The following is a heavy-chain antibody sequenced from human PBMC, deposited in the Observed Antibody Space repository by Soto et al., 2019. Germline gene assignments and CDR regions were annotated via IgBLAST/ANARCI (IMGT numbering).Heavy chain of an antibody. CDR3: ARFGYSLPYGAFDI. CDR1: GYTLSSYG. J-gene: IGHJ3*02. CDR2: ISAYNGNT. V-gene: IGHV1-18*01. D-gene: IGHD5-18*01. Sequence: ASVKVSCKASGYTLSSYGISWVRQAPGQGLEWMGWISAYNGNTNYAQKLQGRVTMTTDTSTSTAYMELRSLRSDDTAVYYCARFGYSLPYGAFDIWGQGTMVTVSS.